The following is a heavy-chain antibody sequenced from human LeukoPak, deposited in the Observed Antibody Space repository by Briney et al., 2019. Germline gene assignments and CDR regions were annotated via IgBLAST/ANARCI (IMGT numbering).Heavy chain of an antibody. D-gene: IGHD3-9*01. Sequence: GGSLRLSCAASGFTFEDYGMSWVRQAPGKGLEWVSGINWNGGSTGYADSVKGRFTISRDNAKNSLNLQMNSLRAEDTALYYCARVGTYYDILAGYYSTYFDYWGQGTLVTVSS. J-gene: IGHJ4*02. CDR2: INWNGGST. V-gene: IGHV3-20*04. CDR3: ARVGTYYDILAGYYSTYFDY. CDR1: GFTFEDYG.